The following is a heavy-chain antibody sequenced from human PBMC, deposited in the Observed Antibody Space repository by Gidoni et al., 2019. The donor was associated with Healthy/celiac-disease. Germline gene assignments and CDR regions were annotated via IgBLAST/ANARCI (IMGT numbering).Heavy chain of an antibody. CDR1: GFTCSSYA. CDR3: AKDSGYSSGWYGWYFDL. J-gene: IGHJ2*01. D-gene: IGHD6-19*01. CDR2: ISGSGGST. V-gene: IGHV3-23*01. Sequence: EVQLLESGGGLVQPGGSLRLSCAASGFTCSSYAMSWVRQAPGKGLEWVSAISGSGGSTYYADSVKGRFTISRDNSKNTLYLQMNSLRAEDTAVYYCAKDSGYSSGWYGWYFDLWGRGTLVTVSS.